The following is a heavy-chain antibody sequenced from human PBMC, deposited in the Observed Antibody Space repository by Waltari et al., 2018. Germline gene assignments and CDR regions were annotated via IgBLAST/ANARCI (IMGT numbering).Heavy chain of an antibody. V-gene: IGHV4-34*01. D-gene: IGHD3-22*01. CDR2: INHSGST. CDR3: ARATYYYDSSGYYFSGSRRYYYYYYMDV. J-gene: IGHJ6*03. Sequence: QVQLQQWGAGLLKPSETLSLTCAVYGGSFSGYYWSWIRQPPGKGLEWIGEINHSGSTNYNPSLKSRVTISVDTSKNQFSLKLSSVTAADTAVYYCARATYYYDSSGYYFSGSRRYYYYYYMDVWGKGTTVTVSS. CDR1: GGSFSGYY.